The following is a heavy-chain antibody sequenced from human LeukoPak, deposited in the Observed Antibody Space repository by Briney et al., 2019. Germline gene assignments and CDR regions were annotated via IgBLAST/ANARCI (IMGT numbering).Heavy chain of an antibody. V-gene: IGHV1-8*02. CDR3: ARGRGVRGVIMRDYYYYYGMDV. CDR1: GYTFTGYY. D-gene: IGHD3-10*01. J-gene: IGHJ6*02. Sequence: ASVKVSCKASGYTFTGYYIFWVRQAPGQGLEWMGWMNPNSGNTGYAQKFQGRVTMTRNTSISTAYMELSSLRSEDTAVYYCARGRGVRGVIMRDYYYYYGMDVWGQGTTVTVSS. CDR2: MNPNSGNT.